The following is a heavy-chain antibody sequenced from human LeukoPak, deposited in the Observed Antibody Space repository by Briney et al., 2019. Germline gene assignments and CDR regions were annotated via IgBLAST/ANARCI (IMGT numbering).Heavy chain of an antibody. CDR2: IYYSGST. V-gene: IGHV4-59*01. D-gene: IGHD1-26*01. J-gene: IGHJ4*02. CDR3: ASSIVGATGYDY. Sequence: SSETLSLTCTVSGGSISGYYWSWIRQPPGKGLEWIGYIYYSGSTNYNPSLKSRVTISVDTSKNQFSLKLSSVTAADTAVYYCASSIVGATGYDYWGQGTLVTVSS. CDR1: GGSISGYY.